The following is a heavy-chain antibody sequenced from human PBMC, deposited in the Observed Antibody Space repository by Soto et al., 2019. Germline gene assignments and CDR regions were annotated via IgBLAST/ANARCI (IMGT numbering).Heavy chain of an antibody. D-gene: IGHD2-8*01. CDR1: GFTFSTYA. Sequence: EVQLLESGGGLVQPGGSLRLSCAASGFTFSTYAMSWVRQAPGKGLEWVSTITTSGGNTYYADSVQGRFTISRDNSKNTLYMEMNSLRAEVTAVYYCAGRYCTYGVCYTNYCYDIDVWGKGTTVTVSS. CDR2: ITTSGGNT. V-gene: IGHV3-23*01. CDR3: AGRYCTYGVCYTNYCYDIDV. J-gene: IGHJ6*03.